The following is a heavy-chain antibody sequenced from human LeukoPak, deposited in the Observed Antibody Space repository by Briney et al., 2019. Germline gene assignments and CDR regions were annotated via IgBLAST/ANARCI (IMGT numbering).Heavy chain of an antibody. CDR1: GFTLNNAW. CDR3: AKGTGPLFDY. CDR2: LSGSGGST. V-gene: IGHV3-23*01. D-gene: IGHD1-14*01. J-gene: IGHJ4*02. Sequence: PGGSLRLSCAASGFTLNNAWMGWVRQAPGKGLEWVSALSGSGGSTYYADSVKGRLTISRDNSKNTLYLQMNSLRAEDTAVYYCAKGTGPLFDYWGQGTLVTVSS.